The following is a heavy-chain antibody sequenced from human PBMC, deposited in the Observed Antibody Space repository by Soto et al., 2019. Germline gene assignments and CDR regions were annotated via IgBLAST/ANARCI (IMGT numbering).Heavy chain of an antibody. CDR3: ARGIAAAGTNFDY. Sequence: SETLSLTCTVSGGSISSGDYYWSWIRQPPGKGLEWIGYIYYSGSTYYNPSLKSRVTISVDTSKNQFSLKLSSVTAADTAVYYCARGIAAAGTNFDYWGQGTLVTVSS. J-gene: IGHJ4*02. CDR2: IYYSGST. CDR1: GGSISSGDYY. D-gene: IGHD6-13*01. V-gene: IGHV4-30-4*01.